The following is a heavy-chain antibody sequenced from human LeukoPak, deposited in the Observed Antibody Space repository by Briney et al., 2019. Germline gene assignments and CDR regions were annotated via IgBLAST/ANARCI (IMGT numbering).Heavy chain of an antibody. Sequence: GASVKVSCKASGYTFTGYYMHWVRQAPGQGLEWMGWINPDSGGTNYAQNFQGWVTMTRDTSISTAYMELSRLRSDDTAVYYCARVGDTPFDYWGQGTLVTVSS. CDR1: GYTFTGYY. D-gene: IGHD2-21*01. V-gene: IGHV1-2*04. J-gene: IGHJ4*02. CDR2: INPDSGGT. CDR3: ARVGDTPFDY.